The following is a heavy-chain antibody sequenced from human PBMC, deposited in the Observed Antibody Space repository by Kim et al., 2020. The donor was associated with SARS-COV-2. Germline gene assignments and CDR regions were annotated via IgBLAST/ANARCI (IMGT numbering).Heavy chain of an antibody. D-gene: IGHD6-19*01. Sequence: GGSLRLSCAASGFTFNDYSMNWVRQAPGKGLEWVSSISSSSTYIFYSDSVRGRFTISRDNAKNSLYLQMNSLRAEDTAVYYCARDFRIAVAGGASFDYWGQGTLVTVSS. V-gene: IGHV3-21*06. CDR2: ISSSSTYI. CDR3: ARDFRIAVAGGASFDY. J-gene: IGHJ4*02. CDR1: GFTFNDYS.